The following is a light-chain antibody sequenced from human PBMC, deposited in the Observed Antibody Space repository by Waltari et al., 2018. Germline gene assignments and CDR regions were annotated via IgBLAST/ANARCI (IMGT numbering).Light chain of an antibody. J-gene: IGLJ2*01. CDR2: NTN. CDR3: ALYMGRGIRV. V-gene: IGLV8-61*01. Sequence: QTVVTQEPAFSVSPGGTVPLTCGLNSGSVPTTYYPSWYQQTPGQAPRTLIYNTNMRSSGVPDRFSGSILGDKAALTITGAQADDECDYYCALYMGRGIRVFGGGTKLTVL. CDR1: SGSVPTTYY.